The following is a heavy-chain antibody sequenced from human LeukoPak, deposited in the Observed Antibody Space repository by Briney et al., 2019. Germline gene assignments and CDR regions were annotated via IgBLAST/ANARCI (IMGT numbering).Heavy chain of an antibody. CDR3: ARDAYPSGAFDI. J-gene: IGHJ3*02. V-gene: IGHV1-2*02. CDR2: INPNNGGT. Sequence: ASVTVSCKASGYTFTGYYMHWVRQAPGQGLEWMGWINPNNGGTSYAQKFQGRVTLTRDTSISTAYMELTRLRSDDTAVYYCARDAYPSGAFDIWGQGTMVTVSS. D-gene: IGHD3-16*01. CDR1: GYTFTGYY.